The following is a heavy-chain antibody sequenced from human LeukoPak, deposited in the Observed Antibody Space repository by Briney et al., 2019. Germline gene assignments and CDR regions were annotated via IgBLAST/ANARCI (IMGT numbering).Heavy chain of an antibody. CDR2: IIPIFGTA. CDR3: ARGPPIETMVVIPLDY. V-gene: IGHV1-69*05. CDR1: GGTFSSYA. D-gene: IGHD2-21*01. J-gene: IGHJ4*02. Sequence: SVKVSCKASGGTFSSYAISWVRQAPGQGLEWMGGIIPIFGTANYTQKFQGRVTITTDESTSTAYMELSSLRSEDTAVYYCARGPPIETMVVIPLDYWGQGTLVTVSS.